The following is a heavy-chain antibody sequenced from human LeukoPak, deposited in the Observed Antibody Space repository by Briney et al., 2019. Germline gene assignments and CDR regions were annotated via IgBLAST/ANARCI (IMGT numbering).Heavy chain of an antibody. D-gene: IGHD3-9*01. CDR1: GYTFTGYY. CDR3: ARDRKYYDILTGYYPTLLFAY. J-gene: IGHJ4*02. V-gene: IGHV1-2*02. CDR2: INPNSGGT. Sequence: ASVKVSCKASGYTFTGYYMHWVRQAPGQGLEWMGWINPNSGGTNYAQKFQGRVTMTRDTSISTAYMELSRLRSDDTAVYYCARDRKYYDILTGYYPTLLFAYWGQGTLVTVSS.